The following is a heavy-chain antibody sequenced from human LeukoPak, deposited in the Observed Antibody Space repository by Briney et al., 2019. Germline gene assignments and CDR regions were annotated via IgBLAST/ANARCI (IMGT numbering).Heavy chain of an antibody. J-gene: IGHJ6*03. D-gene: IGHD5-12*01. Sequence: GESLRLSCAASGFTFSGSAMHWVRQASGKGLEWVGRIRSKANSYATAYAASVKGRFTISRDDSKNTAYLQMNSLKTEDTAVYYCTRHIPDIVAHASYYYVDVWGKGTTVTVSS. CDR3: TRHIPDIVAHASYYYVDV. CDR2: IRSKANSYAT. CDR1: GFTFSGSA. V-gene: IGHV3-73*01.